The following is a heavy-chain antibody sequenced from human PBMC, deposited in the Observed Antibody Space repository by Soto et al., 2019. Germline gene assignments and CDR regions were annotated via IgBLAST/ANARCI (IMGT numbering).Heavy chain of an antibody. CDR3: ARSQSGDSKGCGY. CDR1: GYTFTNYG. Sequence: QVQLVQSGAEVKKPGASVKVSCKASGYTFTNYGINWVRQAPGQGREWMGWISASNGNTNYAQRVQGRVTMTTDTSTSTAYMELRSLRSDDTAVYYCARSQSGDSKGCGYWGQGTLVTVSS. CDR2: ISASNGNT. J-gene: IGHJ4*02. V-gene: IGHV1-18*01. D-gene: IGHD4-17*01.